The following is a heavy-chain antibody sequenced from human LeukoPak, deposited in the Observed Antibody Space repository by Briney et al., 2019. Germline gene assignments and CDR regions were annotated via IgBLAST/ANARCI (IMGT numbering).Heavy chain of an antibody. D-gene: IGHD6-19*01. CDR2: ISYDGSNK. CDR3: ARDQYRIVAVAGLFDY. CDR1: GFTFSSYA. J-gene: IGHJ4*02. Sequence: TGGSLRLSCAASGFTFSSYAMHWVRQAPGKGLEWVAVISYDGSNKYYADSVKGRFTISRDNSKNTLYLQMNSLRAEDTAVYYCARDQYRIVAVAGLFDYWGQGTLVTVSS. V-gene: IGHV3-30-3*01.